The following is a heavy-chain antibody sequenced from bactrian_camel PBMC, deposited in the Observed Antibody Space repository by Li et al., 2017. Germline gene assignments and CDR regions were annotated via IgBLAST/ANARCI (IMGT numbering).Heavy chain of an antibody. J-gene: IGHJ6*01. CDR2: INSVGGST. Sequence: DVQLVESGGGSVQTGGSLRLSCALSLNPTSDYCLAWLRQAPGKGLEWVSVINSVGGSTYYADSMKGRFAISRANAKNTVYLQMNSLKPEDTAVYYCVRDFSRGSWTFGYWGQGTQVTVS. CDR1: LNPTSDYC. CDR3: VRDFSRGSWTFGY. D-gene: IGHD6*01. V-gene: IGHV3S40*01.